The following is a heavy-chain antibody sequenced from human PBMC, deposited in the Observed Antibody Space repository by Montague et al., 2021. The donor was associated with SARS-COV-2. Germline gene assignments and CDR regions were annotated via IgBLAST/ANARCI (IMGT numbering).Heavy chain of an antibody. V-gene: IGHV4-59*01. CDR1: GDSIGSYH. CDR2: IYYGGT. J-gene: IGHJ3*01. Sequence: SETLSLTCSVSGDSIGSYHWSWIRQPPGKGLEYIGYIYYGGTNYKPSLRSGVTISVDTSNNKYSLKLSSVTAADTAVYYCARGAGGGTTFVYDPWSQGTMVTVSS. D-gene: IGHD2/OR15-2a*01. CDR3: ARGAGGGTTFVYDP.